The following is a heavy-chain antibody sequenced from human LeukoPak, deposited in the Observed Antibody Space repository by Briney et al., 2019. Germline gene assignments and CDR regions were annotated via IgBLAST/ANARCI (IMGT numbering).Heavy chain of an antibody. CDR2: MRFDGSIE. CDR1: GFPFSSYG. CDR3: AKQYGGYFEY. J-gene: IGHJ4*02. V-gene: IGHV3-30*02. D-gene: IGHD6-13*01. Sequence: GGALRLSCAASGFPFSSYGMHWVRQAPGKGPEWVAFMRFDGSIEYYADSVRGRFTISRDNSKNTLYLQMDSLRPEATAVYYCAKQYGGYFEYWGQGTLVSVSS.